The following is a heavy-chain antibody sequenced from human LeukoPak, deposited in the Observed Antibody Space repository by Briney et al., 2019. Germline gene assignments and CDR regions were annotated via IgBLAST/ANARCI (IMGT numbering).Heavy chain of an antibody. D-gene: IGHD2-2*01. Sequence: GGSLRLSCAAPGFTFSSYGMHWVRQAPGKGLEWVAFIRYDGSNKYYADSVKGRFTISRDNSKNTLYLQMNSLRAEDTAVYYCAKDRLVVPAADYWGQGTLVTVSS. CDR3: AKDRLVVPAADY. CDR1: GFTFSSYG. J-gene: IGHJ4*02. CDR2: IRYDGSNK. V-gene: IGHV3-30*02.